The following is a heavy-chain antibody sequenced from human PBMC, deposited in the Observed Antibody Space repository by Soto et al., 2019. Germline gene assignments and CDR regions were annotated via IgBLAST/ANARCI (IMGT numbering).Heavy chain of an antibody. CDR3: ARFSCSSTSCYYYYYYGMDV. D-gene: IGHD2-2*01. J-gene: IGHJ6*02. Sequence: QVQLVQSGAEVKKPGASVKVSCKASGYTFTGYYMHWVRQAPGQGLEWMGWINPNSGGTNYAQKVQGRVTMTRDTSISTAYMELSRLRSDDTAVYYCARFSCSSTSCYYYYYYGMDVWGQGTTVTVSS. CDR1: GYTFTGYY. CDR2: INPNSGGT. V-gene: IGHV1-2*02.